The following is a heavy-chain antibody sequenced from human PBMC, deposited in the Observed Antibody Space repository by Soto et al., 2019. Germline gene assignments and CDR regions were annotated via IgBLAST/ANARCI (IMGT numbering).Heavy chain of an antibody. J-gene: IGHJ4*02. CDR2: ISAYNGNT. D-gene: IGHD3-22*01. V-gene: IGHV1-18*01. CDR3: ASEYSIGYPFDY. CDR1: GYTFTSYG. Sequence: QVQLVQSGAEVKKPGASVKVSCKASGYTFTSYGITWVRQATGQGLEWMGWISAYNGNTNYAQKLQGRVTMTTDTSTNTDYMELRGLRSDETAGYYCASEYSIGYPFDYWGQGTLVTVSS.